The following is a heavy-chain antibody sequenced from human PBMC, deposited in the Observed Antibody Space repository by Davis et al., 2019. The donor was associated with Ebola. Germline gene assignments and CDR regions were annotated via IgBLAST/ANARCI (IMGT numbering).Heavy chain of an antibody. Sequence: SVKVSCKTSGGTFNSYAISWVRQAPGQGLEWMGRIIPILGIANYAQKFQGRVTITADKSTSTAYMELSSLRSEDTAVYYCAREIGVSGDDYWGQGTLVTVSS. CDR2: IIPILGIA. V-gene: IGHV1-69*04. J-gene: IGHJ4*02. D-gene: IGHD6-13*01. CDR1: GGTFNSYA. CDR3: AREIGVSGDDY.